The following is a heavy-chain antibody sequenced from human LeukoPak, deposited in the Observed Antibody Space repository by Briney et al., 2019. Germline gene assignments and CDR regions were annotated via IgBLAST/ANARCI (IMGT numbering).Heavy chain of an antibody. V-gene: IGHV4-31*03. CDR2: IYYSGST. Sequence: SETLSLTCTVSGGSISSGGYYWSWIRQHPGKGVEWNGYIYYSGSTYYNPSLKSRVTISVDTSKNQFSLKLSSVTAADTAVYYCASTDGYPIRGPFAYWGQGTLVTVSS. CDR1: GGSISSGGYY. CDR3: ASTDGYPIRGPFAY. D-gene: IGHD5-24*01. J-gene: IGHJ4*02.